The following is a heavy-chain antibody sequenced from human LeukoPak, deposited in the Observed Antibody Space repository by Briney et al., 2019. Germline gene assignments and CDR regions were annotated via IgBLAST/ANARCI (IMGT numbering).Heavy chain of an antibody. V-gene: IGHV1-69*13. CDR1: GGTLSSYA. CDR2: IIPFFGTA. CDR3: ARAIGVWSSGAFDI. D-gene: IGHD3-10*01. J-gene: IGHJ3*02. Sequence: SVKVSCKASGGTLSSYAISWVRQAPGPGLEWMGGIIPFFGTANYAQKFQGRVTITADESTSTAYMELSSLRSEDTAVYYCARAIGVWSSGAFDIWGQGTMVTVSS.